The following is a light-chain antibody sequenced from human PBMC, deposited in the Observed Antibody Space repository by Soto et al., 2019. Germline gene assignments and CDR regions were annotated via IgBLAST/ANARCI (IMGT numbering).Light chain of an antibody. J-gene: IGKJ3*01. CDR1: QRISNW. CDR2: RAS. V-gene: IGKV1-5*03. CDR3: QQYNSYSGT. Sequence: DIQMTQSPSTLSASVGDRVTITCRASQRISNWLAWYQQKPGKAPKLVIYRASTLESGVPSRFSGSGSGTEFTLTISSRQPDDFSTCFCQQYNSYSGTFGPGTKVDIK.